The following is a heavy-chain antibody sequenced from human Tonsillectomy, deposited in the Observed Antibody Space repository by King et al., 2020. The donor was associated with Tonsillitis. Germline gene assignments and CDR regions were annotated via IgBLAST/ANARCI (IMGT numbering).Heavy chain of an antibody. J-gene: IGHJ4*02. CDR3: VKGRGGWGGDYFDY. D-gene: IGHD1-26*01. Sequence: VQLVESGEGLVQPGRSLRLSCAASGFTFDDYAMHWVRQAPGKGLEWVSGINCNNGTMGYADSVKGRFTISRDNAKTSLYLQMNSLRAEDTAFYYCVKGRGGWGGDYFDYWGQGTLVTVSS. V-gene: IGHV3-9*01. CDR1: GFTFDDYA. CDR2: INCNNGTM.